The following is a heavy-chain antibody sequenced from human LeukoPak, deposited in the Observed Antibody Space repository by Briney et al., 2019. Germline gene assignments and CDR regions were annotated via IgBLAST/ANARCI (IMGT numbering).Heavy chain of an antibody. Sequence: GGSLRLSCAASGFTFRSYAIHWVRQAPGKGLEWVAFISWDGNIKYYADSVKGRFTISRDNAKNSLYLQMNSLRAEDTAVYYCARVANGYNYYVSSGIDYWGQGTLVTVSS. CDR3: ARVANGYNYYVSSGIDY. CDR2: ISWDGNIK. V-gene: IGHV3-30-3*01. CDR1: GFTFRSYA. D-gene: IGHD3-22*01. J-gene: IGHJ4*02.